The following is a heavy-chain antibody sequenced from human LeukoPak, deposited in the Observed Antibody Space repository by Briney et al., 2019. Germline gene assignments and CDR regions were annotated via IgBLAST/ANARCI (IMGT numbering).Heavy chain of an antibody. D-gene: IGHD3-3*01. CDR3: ARDEANYDFWSGYFK. J-gene: IGHJ4*02. CDR2: INPNSGGT. CDR1: GYTFTSYY. Sequence: ASVKVSCKASGYTFTSYYMHWVRQAPGQGLEWMGWINPNSGGTNYAQKFQGRVTMTRDTSISTAYMELSRLRSDDTAVYYCARDEANYDFWSGYFKWGQGTLVTVSS. V-gene: IGHV1-2*02.